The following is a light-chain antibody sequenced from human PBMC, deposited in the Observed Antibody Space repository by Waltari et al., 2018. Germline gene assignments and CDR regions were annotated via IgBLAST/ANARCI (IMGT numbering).Light chain of an antibody. CDR3: QQYYTTPLT. CDR2: WAS. CDR1: QSVLYSSNNKNY. J-gene: IGKJ4*01. Sequence: DIVMTQSPDSLDVSLGERATINCKSSQSVLYSSNNKNYLAWYQQKPGQPPKLLIYWASTRASGVPDRFSGSGSGTDFTLTISSLQTEDLAVYYCQQYYTTPLTFGGGTKVEIK. V-gene: IGKV4-1*01.